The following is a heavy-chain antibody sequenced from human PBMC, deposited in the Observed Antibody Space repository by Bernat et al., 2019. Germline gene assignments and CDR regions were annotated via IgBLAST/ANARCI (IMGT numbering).Heavy chain of an antibody. Sequence: EVQLMESGGGLIQPGGSLRLSCAASGFSVSSSYMSWVRQAPGKGLEWVSVIYNDGATRYADFVKGRFTIFRDNAKNPLLQQMDSRGDEDTAIYYWARGRASCGDYNYWGQGTLVTVSS. CDR1: GFSVSSSY. J-gene: IGHJ4*02. CDR2: IYNDGAT. D-gene: IGHD4-17*01. V-gene: IGHV3-53*01. CDR3: ARGRASCGDYNY.